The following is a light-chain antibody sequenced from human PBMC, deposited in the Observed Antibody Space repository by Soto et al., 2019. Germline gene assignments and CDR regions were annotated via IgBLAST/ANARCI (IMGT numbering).Light chain of an antibody. J-gene: IGKJ5*01. CDR3: QQYNEWPPVNT. CDR1: QRVSIN. CDR2: GSS. Sequence: EIVMTQSPATLSVSPGERAALSCRASQRVSINVAWYQQKSGHAPRLLMYGSSTRATGIPARFSGSGSGTEFTLTISSLQSEDVAVDYWQQYNEWPPVNTFGQGTRLASK. V-gene: IGKV3-15*01.